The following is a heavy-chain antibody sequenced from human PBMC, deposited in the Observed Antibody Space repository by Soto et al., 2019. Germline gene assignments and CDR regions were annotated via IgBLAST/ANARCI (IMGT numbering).Heavy chain of an antibody. Sequence: GGSLRLSCEASGFIFSHYAMSWARQAPGKGLEWVSSISGDGGFTYHADSVKARFSISRDNSRNTVYLQMNSLRDEDTAVYYCAKGTDSSGLEHLQYLGQGTLVTVSS. J-gene: IGHJ4*02. CDR1: GFIFSHYA. V-gene: IGHV3-23*01. CDR3: AKGTDSSGLEHLQY. CDR2: ISGDGGFT. D-gene: IGHD6-19*01.